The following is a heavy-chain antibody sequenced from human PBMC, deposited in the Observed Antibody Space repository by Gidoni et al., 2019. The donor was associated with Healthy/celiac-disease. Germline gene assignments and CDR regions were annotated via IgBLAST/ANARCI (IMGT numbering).Heavy chain of an antibody. V-gene: IGHV4-61*02. J-gene: IGHJ4*02. CDR3: ARVSIAAAD. D-gene: IGHD6-13*01. Sequence: QVQLQESGPGLVKPSQTLSLTCTVSGGSISSGSYYWSWIRQPAGKGLAWIGRIYTSGSTNYNPSLKSRVTISVDTSKNQFSLKLSSVTAADTAVYYCARVSIAAADWGQGTLVTVSS. CDR1: GGSISSGSYY. CDR2: IYTSGST.